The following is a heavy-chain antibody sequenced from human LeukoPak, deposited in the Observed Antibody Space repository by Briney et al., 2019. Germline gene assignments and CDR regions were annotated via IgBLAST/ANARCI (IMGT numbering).Heavy chain of an antibody. J-gene: IGHJ4*02. CDR3: ARDQEGFDY. CDR2: IYPRDGST. V-gene: IGHV1-46*01. Sequence: ASVKVSCKASGYTFTSNYIHWVRQAPGQGLEWMGMIYPRDGSTSYAQKFQGRVTVTRDTSTSTVRMELSGLRSEDTAVYYCARDQEGFDYWGQGTLVTVSS. CDR1: GYTFTSNY.